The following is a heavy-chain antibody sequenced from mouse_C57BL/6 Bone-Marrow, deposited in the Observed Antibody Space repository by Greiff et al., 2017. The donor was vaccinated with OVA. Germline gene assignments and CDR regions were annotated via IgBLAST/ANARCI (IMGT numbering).Heavy chain of an antibody. Sequence: EVKLMESGGGLVKPGGSLKLSCAASGFTFSDYGMPWVLPAPATCLAWVAYISSGSSTIYYADTVKGRFTISRDNAKNTLFLQMTSLRSEDTAMYYCAPDYYGSSYYWGQGTTLTVSS. D-gene: IGHD1-1*01. V-gene: IGHV5-17*01. J-gene: IGHJ2*01. CDR1: GFTFSDYG. CDR3: APDYYGSSYY. CDR2: ISSGSSTI.